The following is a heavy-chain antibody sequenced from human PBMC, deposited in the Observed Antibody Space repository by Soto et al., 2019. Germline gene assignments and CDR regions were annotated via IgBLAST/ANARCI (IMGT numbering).Heavy chain of an antibody. J-gene: IGHJ6*02. Sequence: SETLSLTCTVSGGSISSSSYYWGWIRQPPGKGLEWIGSIYYSGSTYYNPSLKSRVTISVDTSKNQFSLKLSSVTAADTAVYYCARRTVAAAGTLNFYYYGMDVWGQGTTVTVSS. CDR1: GGSISSSSYY. CDR2: IYYSGST. CDR3: ARRTVAAAGTLNFYYYGMDV. V-gene: IGHV4-39*01. D-gene: IGHD6-13*01.